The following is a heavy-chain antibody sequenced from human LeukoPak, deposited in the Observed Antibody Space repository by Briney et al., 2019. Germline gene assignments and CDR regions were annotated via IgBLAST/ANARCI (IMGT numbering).Heavy chain of an antibody. CDR3: ARDRREYSYGYGPFDY. D-gene: IGHD5-18*01. V-gene: IGHV3-30-3*01. CDR2: ISYDGSNK. J-gene: IGHJ4*02. CDR1: GFTFSSYA. Sequence: PGRSLRLSRAASGFTFSSYAMHWVRQAPGKGLEWVAVISYDGSNKYYADSVKGRFTISRDNSKNTLYLQMNSLRAEDTAVYYCARDRREYSYGYGPFDYWGQGTLVTVSS.